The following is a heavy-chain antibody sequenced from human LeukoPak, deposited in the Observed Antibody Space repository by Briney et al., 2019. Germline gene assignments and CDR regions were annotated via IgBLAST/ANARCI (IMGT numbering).Heavy chain of an antibody. J-gene: IGHJ3*02. Sequence: GGSLRLSCAASGFTFSSYWMHWVRQAPGKGLVWVSRINSDGSSTSYADSVKGRFTISRDNAKNTLYLQMNSLRAEDTAVYYCARDAYDILTGYYPSDAFDIWGQGTMVTVSS. CDR3: ARDAYDILTGYYPSDAFDI. D-gene: IGHD3-9*01. V-gene: IGHV3-74*01. CDR2: INSDGSST. CDR1: GFTFSSYW.